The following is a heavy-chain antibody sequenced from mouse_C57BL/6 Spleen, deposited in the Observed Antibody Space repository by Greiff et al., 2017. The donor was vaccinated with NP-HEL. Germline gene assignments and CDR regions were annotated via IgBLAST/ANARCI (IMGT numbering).Heavy chain of an antibody. V-gene: IGHV1-78*01. Sequence: QVQLQQSDAELVTPGASVKISCKVSGYTFTDHTIHWMKQRPEQGLEWIGYIYPRAGSTKYNEKFKGKATLTAAKSSSTAYMQLNSLTSEDSAFYFCARRYYSFYFDYWGQGTTLTVSS. CDR3: ARRYYSFYFDY. D-gene: IGHD2-12*01. CDR2: IYPRAGST. CDR1: GYTFTDHT. J-gene: IGHJ2*01.